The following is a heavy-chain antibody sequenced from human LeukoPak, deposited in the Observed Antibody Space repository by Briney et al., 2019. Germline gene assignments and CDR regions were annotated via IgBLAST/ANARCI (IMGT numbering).Heavy chain of an antibody. J-gene: IGHJ4*02. V-gene: IGHV3-30*04. CDR3: ARNYDYVWGAIGY. CDR2: ISYDGSNK. D-gene: IGHD3-16*01. CDR1: GFTFSSYA. Sequence: QAGGSLRLSCAASGFTFSSYAMHWVRQAPGKGLEWVAVISYDGSNKYYADSVKGRFTTSRDNSKNTPYLQMNSLRAEDTAVYYCARNYDYVWGAIGYWGQGTLVTVSS.